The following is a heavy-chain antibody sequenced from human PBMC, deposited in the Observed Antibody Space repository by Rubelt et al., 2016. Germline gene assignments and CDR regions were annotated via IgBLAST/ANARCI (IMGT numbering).Heavy chain of an antibody. D-gene: IGHD3-22*01. Sequence: QVQLVQSGAEVKKPGASVKVSCKASGYTFTSYGISWVRQAPGQGLEWMGWISAYNGNTNYAQKLQGRVTMTTDTSTRTADMELRSLRSDDTAVYYCASDADYYDSSGYYPYWGQGTLVTVSS. V-gene: IGHV1-18*01. CDR3: ASDADYYDSSGYYPY. CDR1: GYTFTSYG. CDR2: ISAYNGNT. J-gene: IGHJ4*02.